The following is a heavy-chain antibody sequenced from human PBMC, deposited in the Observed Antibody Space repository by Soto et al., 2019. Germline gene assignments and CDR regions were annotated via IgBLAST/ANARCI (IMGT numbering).Heavy chain of an antibody. CDR2: IYPGDSDT. V-gene: IGHV5-51*01. CDR3: ARLGGYSYGSLSYYYYGMDV. CDR1: GYSFTSYW. D-gene: IGHD5-18*01. J-gene: IGHJ6*02. Sequence: GESLKISCKGSGYSFTSYWIGWVRQMPGKGLEWMGIIYPGDSDTRYSPSFQGQVTISADKSISTAYLQWSSLKASDTAMYYCARLGGYSYGSLSYYYYGMDVWGQGTTVTVSS.